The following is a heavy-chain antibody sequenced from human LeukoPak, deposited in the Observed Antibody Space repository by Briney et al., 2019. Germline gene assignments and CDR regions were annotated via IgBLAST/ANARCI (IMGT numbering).Heavy chain of an antibody. D-gene: IGHD1-26*01. CDR3: ARGTGGSFNFDY. Sequence: ASVKVSCKASGGTFSSYAISWVRQAPGQGLEWMGGIIPIFGTANYAQKFQGRVTITTDESTSTAYMELSSLRSEDTAVYYCARGTGGSFNFDYWGQGTLVTVSS. CDR2: IIPIFGTA. V-gene: IGHV1-69*05. J-gene: IGHJ4*02. CDR1: GGTFSSYA.